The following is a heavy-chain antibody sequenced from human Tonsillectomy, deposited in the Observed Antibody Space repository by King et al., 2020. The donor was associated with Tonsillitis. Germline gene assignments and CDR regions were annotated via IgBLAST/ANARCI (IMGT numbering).Heavy chain of an antibody. CDR1: GFTFSSYA. D-gene: IGHD2-21*02. CDR3: AKNMAYCGGDCYSYYYYGMDV. V-gene: IGHV3-23*04. Sequence: VQLVESGGGLVQPGGSLRISCAASGFTFSSYAMSWVRQAPGKGLEWVSAISGSGGSTYYADSVKGRFTISRDISKNTLYLQMNSLRAEDTAVYYCAKNMAYCGGDCYSYYYYGMDVWGQGTTVTVSS. J-gene: IGHJ6*02. CDR2: ISGSGGST.